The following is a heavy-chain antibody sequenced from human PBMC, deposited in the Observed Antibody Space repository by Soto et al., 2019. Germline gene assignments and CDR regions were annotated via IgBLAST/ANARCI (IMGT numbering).Heavy chain of an antibody. Sequence: GGSLRLSCAASGFTFSSYWTHWVRQAPGKGLVWVSRINSDGRSTSYADSVKGRFTISRDNAKNTLYLQMNSLRAEDTAVYYCARGTRGNSPELDFWGQGTLVTVSS. CDR3: ARGTRGNSPELDF. D-gene: IGHD1-1*01. CDR1: GFTFSSYW. CDR2: INSDGRST. J-gene: IGHJ4*02. V-gene: IGHV3-74*01.